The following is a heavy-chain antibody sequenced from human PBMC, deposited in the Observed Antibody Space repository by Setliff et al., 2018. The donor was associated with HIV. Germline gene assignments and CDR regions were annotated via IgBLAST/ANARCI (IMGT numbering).Heavy chain of an antibody. D-gene: IGHD3-22*01. CDR1: GGSISRYY. CDR3: ARVRIGHYLQSVDYSYMDV. J-gene: IGHJ6*03. V-gene: IGHV4-4*07. CDR2: IYSSGST. Sequence: SETLSLTCTVSGGSISRYYWSWIRQPAGKGLEWIGRIYSSGSTNHNPSLKSRVTISVDTSKNQFSLKLTSVTAADTAVYYCARVRIGHYLQSVDYSYMDVWGKGTTVTVSS.